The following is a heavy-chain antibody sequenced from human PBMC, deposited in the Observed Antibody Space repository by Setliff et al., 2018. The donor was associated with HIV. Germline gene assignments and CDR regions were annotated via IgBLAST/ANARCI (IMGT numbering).Heavy chain of an antibody. CDR3: ARFQAWQLGRRGGYYYYMDV. CDR2: IHYSGSS. J-gene: IGHJ6*03. V-gene: IGHV4-59*01. CDR1: GGSISGYY. Sequence: LSLTCTVSGGSISGYYWGWVRQPPEKRLELIGFIHYSGSSDYNPSLKSRITISVDMSRNQFSLVLSSVTAADTAVYYCARFQAWQLGRRGGYYYYMDVWGKGTTVTVSS. D-gene: IGHD1-1*01.